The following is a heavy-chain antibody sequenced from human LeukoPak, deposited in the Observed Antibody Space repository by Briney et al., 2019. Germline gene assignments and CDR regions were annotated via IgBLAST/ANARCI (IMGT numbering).Heavy chain of an antibody. CDR2: ISSSGSTI. D-gene: IGHD1-26*01. CDR3: ARVIVGTTTRLDYFDY. CDR1: GFTFSSYE. J-gene: IGHJ4*02. V-gene: IGHV3-48*03. Sequence: GGSLRLSCAASGFTFSSYEMNWVRQAPGKGLEWVSYISSSGSTIYYADSVKGRFTISRDNAKNSLYLQMNSLRAEDTAVYYCARVIVGTTTRLDYFDYWGQGTLVTVSS.